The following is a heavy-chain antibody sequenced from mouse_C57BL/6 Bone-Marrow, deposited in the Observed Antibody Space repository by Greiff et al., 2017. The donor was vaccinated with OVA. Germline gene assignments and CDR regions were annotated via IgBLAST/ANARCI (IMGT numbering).Heavy chain of an antibody. Sequence: VQLQQPGAELEKPGASVKMSCKASGYTFTSYWITWVKQRPGQGLEWIGDIYPGSGSTNYNEKFKSKAKLTAVTSASTAYMELSSLTNEDSAVYYCTREGNWEVYFDYWGQGTTLTVSS. CDR1: GYTFTSYW. D-gene: IGHD4-1*01. CDR3: TREGNWEVYFDY. CDR2: IYPGSGST. V-gene: IGHV1-55*01. J-gene: IGHJ2*01.